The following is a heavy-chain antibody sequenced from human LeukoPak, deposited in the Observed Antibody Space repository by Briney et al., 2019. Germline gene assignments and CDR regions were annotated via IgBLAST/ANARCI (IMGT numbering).Heavy chain of an antibody. J-gene: IGHJ3*02. D-gene: IGHD2-21*02. CDR1: GGSISSTIYS. CDR3: VRESGPTADDAFDI. Sequence: SETLSLTCVVSGGSISSTIYSWGWIRQPPGKGLEWIGNIYHSGSTYYNPSLESRVTISVDRSKNHFSLNLRSVAAADSAVYFCVRESGPTADDAFDIWGQGTMVTVSS. V-gene: IGHV4-30-2*01. CDR2: IYHSGST.